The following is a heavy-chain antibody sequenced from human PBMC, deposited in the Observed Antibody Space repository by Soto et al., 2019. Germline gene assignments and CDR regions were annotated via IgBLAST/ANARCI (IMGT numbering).Heavy chain of an antibody. CDR3: AKANYSDSSGYYLLLGGMDV. CDR2: ISGSGGST. D-gene: IGHD3-22*01. V-gene: IGHV3-23*01. CDR1: GFTVSSYA. J-gene: IGHJ6*02. Sequence: GWSERLSCAASGFTVSSYAMSLVRQAPGEGLEWVSAISGSGGSTYYADSVTGRLTISRDNSKNTLYLQMKSLRAEDTDVYYCAKANYSDSSGYYLLLGGMDVWAQGTRVTVSS.